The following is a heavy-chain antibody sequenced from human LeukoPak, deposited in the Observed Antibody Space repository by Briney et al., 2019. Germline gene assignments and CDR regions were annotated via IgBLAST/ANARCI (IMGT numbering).Heavy chain of an antibody. CDR2: ITSSSSYI. Sequence: GGSLRLSCAASGFSFSTYSMNWVRQAPGKGLEWVSDITSSSSYIWYADSVKGRFTISRDDAKNSLYLQMNSLRAEDTAVYYCARGYGSGPFYFDYWGQGTLVTVSS. D-gene: IGHD3-10*01. CDR1: GFSFSTYS. J-gene: IGHJ4*02. CDR3: ARGYGSGPFYFDY. V-gene: IGHV3-21*01.